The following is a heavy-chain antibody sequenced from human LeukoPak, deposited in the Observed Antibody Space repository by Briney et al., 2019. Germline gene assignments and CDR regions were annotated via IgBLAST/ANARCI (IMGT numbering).Heavy chain of an antibody. Sequence: GGSLRLSCAASGFAFSSYTMSWVRQAPGKGLAWLSGIDSSGTKTTYADSVKGRFTISRDNPRNTLYLQMNSLRAEDTAVYYCAKDETGFLNYFHYWGQGALVTVSS. CDR3: AKDETGFLNYFHY. D-gene: IGHD3-3*01. CDR2: IDSSGTKT. CDR1: GFAFSSYT. V-gene: IGHV3-23*01. J-gene: IGHJ4*02.